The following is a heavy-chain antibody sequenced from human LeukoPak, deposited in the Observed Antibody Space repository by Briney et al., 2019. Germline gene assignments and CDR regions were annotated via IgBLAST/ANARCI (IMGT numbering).Heavy chain of an antibody. Sequence: SETLSLTCIVSGGSISSGAYYWAWIRQPPGKGLEWIGEINHSGSTNYNPSLKSRVTISVDTSKNQFSLKLSSVTAADTAVYYCARGEGCSSTSCYADYWGQGTLVTVSS. CDR1: GGSISSGAYY. J-gene: IGHJ4*02. CDR3: ARGEGCSSTSCYADY. V-gene: IGHV4-39*07. D-gene: IGHD2-2*01. CDR2: INHSGST.